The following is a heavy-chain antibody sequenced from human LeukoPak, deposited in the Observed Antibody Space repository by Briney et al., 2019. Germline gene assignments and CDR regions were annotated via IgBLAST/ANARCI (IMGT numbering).Heavy chain of an antibody. D-gene: IGHD7-27*01. Sequence: SETLSLTCAVYGGSFSGYYWSWIRQPPGKGLEWIGEINHSGSTNYNPSLKSRVTISVDTSKNQFSLKLSSVTAADTAVYYCARGGVTGHFDYWGQGTLVTVSS. CDR2: INHSGST. CDR3: ARGGVTGHFDY. CDR1: GGSFSGYY. V-gene: IGHV4-34*01. J-gene: IGHJ4*02.